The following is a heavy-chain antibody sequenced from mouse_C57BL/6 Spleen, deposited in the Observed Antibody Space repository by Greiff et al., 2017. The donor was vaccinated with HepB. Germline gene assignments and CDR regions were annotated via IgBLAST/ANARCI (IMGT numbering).Heavy chain of an antibody. V-gene: IGHV7-3*01. J-gene: IGHJ4*01. CDR1: GFTFTDYY. Sequence: EVKLEESGGGLVQPGGSLSLSCAASGFTFTDYYMSWVRQPPGKALEWLGFIRNKANGYTTEYSASVKGRFTISRDNSQSILYLQMNALRAEDSATYYCARSQGYYYAMDYWGQGTSVTVSS. CDR3: ARSQGYYYAMDY. CDR2: IRNKANGYTT.